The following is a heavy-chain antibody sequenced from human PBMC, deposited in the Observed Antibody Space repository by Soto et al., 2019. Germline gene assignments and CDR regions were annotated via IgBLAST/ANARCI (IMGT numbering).Heavy chain of an antibody. CDR1: GYTFTSYG. D-gene: IGHD1-26*01. J-gene: IGHJ2*01. Sequence: QVQLVQSGAEVKKPGASVKVSCKASGYTFTSYGISWVRQAPGQGLEWMGWLSAYNGNTNYAQKLQGRVTMTTDTSTSTAYMELRSLRSDDRAVYYWARDLHDLKVGATTGGGGHWYFDLWGRGTLVTVSS. V-gene: IGHV1-18*04. CDR3: ARDLHDLKVGATTGGGGHWYFDL. CDR2: LSAYNGNT.